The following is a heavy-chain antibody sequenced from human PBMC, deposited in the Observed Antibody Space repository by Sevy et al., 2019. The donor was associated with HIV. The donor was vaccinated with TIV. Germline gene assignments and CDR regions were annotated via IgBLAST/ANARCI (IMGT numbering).Heavy chain of an antibody. Sequence: SETLSLTCTVSGGSVSGVPYYWSWIRQHPGKGPEWIAYISHSGSAVYNPSLKSRVNMSVVTSKNQFSLKMRSVTPADTAVYYCAGGVLEYLSTDNDRHYGMVVWGQGTTVTVSS. CDR1: GGSVSGVPYY. CDR3: AGGVLEYLSTDNDRHYGMVV. J-gene: IGHJ6*02. V-gene: IGHV4-31*03. CDR2: ISHSGSA. D-gene: IGHD3-16*01.